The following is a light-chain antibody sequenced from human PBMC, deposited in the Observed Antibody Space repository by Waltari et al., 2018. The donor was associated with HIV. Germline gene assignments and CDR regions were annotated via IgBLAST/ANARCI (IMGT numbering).Light chain of an antibody. V-gene: IGKV4-1*01. CDR3: QQYFSTPPT. CDR1: HSILYNSNNNSY. J-gene: IGKJ1*01. CDR2: WAS. Sequence: DIVLTQSPDSLAVSLGARATVDCRSTHSILYNSNNNSYLGWYQQKPGQPPKLLIYWASTRASGTPDRFTGSGSGTDFALTISSLQAEDAAVYYCQQYFSTPPTFGQGTKVEIK.